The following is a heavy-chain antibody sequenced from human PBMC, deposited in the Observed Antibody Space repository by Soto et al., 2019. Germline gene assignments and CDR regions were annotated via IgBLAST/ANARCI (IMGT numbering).Heavy chain of an antibody. Sequence: QVQLVESGGGVVQAGRSLRLSCAASGFTFSNYGMHWVRQTPGKGLEWVALILCDGSNKYYADSVKGRFTISRDNSKNTLYLQVSSLRAEDTAVYYCAKSRDAYNFYFYYGMDVWGQGTTVTVSS. CDR3: AKSRDAYNFYFYYGMDV. CDR2: ILCDGSNK. D-gene: IGHD2-2*01. V-gene: IGHV3-30*18. CDR1: GFTFSNYG. J-gene: IGHJ6*02.